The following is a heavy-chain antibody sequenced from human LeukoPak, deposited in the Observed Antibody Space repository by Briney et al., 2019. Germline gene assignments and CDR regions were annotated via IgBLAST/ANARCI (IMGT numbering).Heavy chain of an antibody. J-gene: IGHJ4*02. CDR1: GDSLSGSKYF. Sequence: PSETLSLTYTVFGDSLSGSKYFGGWIRQPPGKGLEWIGNFYSGGSTYYNPSLKRRVAISEDTSGKHSLRLGSVTAADTAVYFCARVGSGLNLYYFDYWGQGILVTVSS. D-gene: IGHD3-3*01. CDR3: ARVGSGLNLYYFDY. V-gene: IGHV4-39*07. CDR2: FYSGGST.